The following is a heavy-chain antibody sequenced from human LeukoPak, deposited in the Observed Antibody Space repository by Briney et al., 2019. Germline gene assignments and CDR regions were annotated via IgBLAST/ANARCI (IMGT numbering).Heavy chain of an antibody. V-gene: IGHV3-7*04. CDR2: IKQDGGEK. CDR1: GFTFSSYW. Sequence: GGSLRLSCTASGFTFSSYWMNWVRQAPGKGLEWVANIKQDGGEKYYVDSVKGRFTISRDNAKKSLYLQMNSLRAEDTAVYYCARETETANLDYWGQGTLVTVSS. CDR3: ARETETANLDY. D-gene: IGHD5-24*01. J-gene: IGHJ4*02.